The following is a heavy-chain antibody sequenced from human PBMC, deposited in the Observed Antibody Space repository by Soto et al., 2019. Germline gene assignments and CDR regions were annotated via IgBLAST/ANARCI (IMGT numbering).Heavy chain of an antibody. D-gene: IGHD6-6*01. CDR1: GLTCSSYS. CDR3: ARDIGSSSGGGDYFDY. CDR2: ISSSSSYI. Sequence: VGPLSLSCASSGLTCSSYSRNLIRPDPGKGLEWVSSISSSSSYIYYADSVKGRFTISRDNAKNSLYLQMNSLRAEDTAVYYCARDIGSSSGGGDYFDYWGQGTLVTVS. V-gene: IGHV3-21*01. J-gene: IGHJ4*02.